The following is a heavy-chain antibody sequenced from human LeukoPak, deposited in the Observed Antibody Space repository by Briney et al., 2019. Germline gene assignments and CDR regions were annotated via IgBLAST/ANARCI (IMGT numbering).Heavy chain of an antibody. CDR3: SREGSTSRPIDY. J-gene: IGHJ4*02. V-gene: IGHV4-34*01. Sequence: SETLSLTCAVYGGSFSGYYWSWIRQPPGKGLEWIGEINHSGSTNYNPPLKSRVTISVDTSKNQFSLKLSSVTAADTAVYYCSREGSTSRPIDYWGQGTLVTVSS. D-gene: IGHD2-2*01. CDR1: GGSFSGYY. CDR2: INHSGST.